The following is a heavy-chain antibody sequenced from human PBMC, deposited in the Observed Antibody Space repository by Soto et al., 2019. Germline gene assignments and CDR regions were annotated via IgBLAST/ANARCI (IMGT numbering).Heavy chain of an antibody. Sequence: SETLSLTCAVSGGSFTSNNWWTGVRQPPGQGLEWIGEIYRTGSTNYNPSLKSRVTISLDKSENQFSLKVTSLTAADTAVYYCASRDPGTSVDYWGQGTLVTVSS. CDR2: IYRTGST. V-gene: IGHV4-4*02. J-gene: IGHJ4*02. CDR1: GGSFTSNNW. D-gene: IGHD1-7*01. CDR3: ASRDPGTSVDY.